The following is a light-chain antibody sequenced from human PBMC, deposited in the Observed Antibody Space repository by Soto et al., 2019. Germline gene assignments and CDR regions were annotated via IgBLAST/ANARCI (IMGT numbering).Light chain of an antibody. V-gene: IGKV3-15*01. Sequence: EIVMTQSPVTLSMSQGESATISCRASESVSSNLAWYQQKPGQAPRLLLYGASTRGAGIQARFSGSGAGTEFTLTITSLQPEDFAVYYCQQYKSSPEFGQGTKVEIK. CDR3: QQYKSSPE. J-gene: IGKJ1*01. CDR1: ESVSSN. CDR2: GAS.